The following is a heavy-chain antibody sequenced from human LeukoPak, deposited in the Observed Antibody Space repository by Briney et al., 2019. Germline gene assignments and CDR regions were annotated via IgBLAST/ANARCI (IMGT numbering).Heavy chain of an antibody. D-gene: IGHD6-13*01. Sequence: GGSLRLSCAASGFTFSTYSMNWVRQAPGKGLEWVGRIKSKKDGGTADYAAPVKDRFTISRDDSKNTLFLQMNSLKTEDTAVYYCTTGLASAGHDGYWGQGTLITVSS. CDR2: IKSKKDGGTA. V-gene: IGHV3-15*05. CDR3: TTGLASAGHDGY. CDR1: GFTFSTYS. J-gene: IGHJ4*02.